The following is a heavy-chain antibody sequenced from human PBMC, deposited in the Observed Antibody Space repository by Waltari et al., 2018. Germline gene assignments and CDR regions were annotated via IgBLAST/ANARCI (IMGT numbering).Heavy chain of an antibody. Sequence: QVQLVQSGAEVKKPGSSVKVSCKASGGTFSSYAISWVRQAPGQGLEWMGRIIPIFGTANYAQKFQGRVTITADKSTITAYMELSSLRSEDTAVYYCAREGPCGYDCPPIYYFDYWGQGTLVTVSS. D-gene: IGHD5-12*01. V-gene: IGHV1-69*13. CDR1: GGTFSSYA. J-gene: IGHJ4*02. CDR3: AREGPCGYDCPPIYYFDY. CDR2: IIPIFGTA.